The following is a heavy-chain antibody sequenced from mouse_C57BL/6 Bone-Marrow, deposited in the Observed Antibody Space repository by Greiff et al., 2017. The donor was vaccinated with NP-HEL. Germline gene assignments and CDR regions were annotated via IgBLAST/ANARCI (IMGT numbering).Heavy chain of an antibody. V-gene: IGHV10-3*01. CDR1: GFTFNTYA. D-gene: IGHD2-1*01. Sequence: EVKLMESGGGLVQPKGSLKLSCAASGFTFNTYAMHWVRQAPGKGLEWVARIRRKSSNYATYYADSVKDRFTISRDDSQSMLYLQMNNLKTEDTAMYYCVRDGKRAVWGTGTTVTVSS. CDR3: VRDGKRAV. J-gene: IGHJ1*03. CDR2: IRRKSSNYAT.